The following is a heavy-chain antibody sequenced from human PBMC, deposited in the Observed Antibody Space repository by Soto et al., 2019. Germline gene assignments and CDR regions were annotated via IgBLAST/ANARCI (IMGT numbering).Heavy chain of an antibody. V-gene: IGHV4-30-4*01. J-gene: IGHJ4*02. CDR2: IYYSGST. Sequence: SETLSLTCTVSGGSISSGDYYWSWIRQPPGKGLEWIGYIYYSGSTYYNPSLKSRVTISVDTSKNQFSLKLSSVTAADTAVYYCARDTAMVPYYFDPWGQGTLVTVSS. CDR1: GGSISSGDYY. D-gene: IGHD5-18*01. CDR3: ARDTAMVPYYFDP.